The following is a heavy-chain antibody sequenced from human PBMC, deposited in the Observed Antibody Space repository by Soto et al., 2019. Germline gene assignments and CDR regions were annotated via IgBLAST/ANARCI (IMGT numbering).Heavy chain of an antibody. CDR3: AKGGRTKRTDY. CDR2: LSSAATDA. J-gene: IGHJ4*02. D-gene: IGHD3-16*01. CDR1: GFTFSSYA. Sequence: EVQLLESGGVLVQPGGSLRLSCAASGFTFSSYAMTWVRQAPGKGLEWVSSLSSAATDAYYADSVKGRFTISRDNSKNTLYLHMSSLTADDTAVYYCAKGGRTKRTDYWGQGTLVTVSS. V-gene: IGHV3-23*01.